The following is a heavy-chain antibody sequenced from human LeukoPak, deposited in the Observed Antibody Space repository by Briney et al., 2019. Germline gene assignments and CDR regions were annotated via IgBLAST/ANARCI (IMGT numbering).Heavy chain of an antibody. V-gene: IGHV3-20*04. D-gene: IGHD3-10*01. CDR1: GFTFDDYG. J-gene: IGHJ5*02. Sequence: GGSLRLSCSASGFTFDDYGMSWVRHVLGKGLEWVAVISWNGGSTVYADSVKGRFTISRDNAKNSLYLQMNSLRAEDKALYYCARSQARGDNWFDPWGQGTLVTVSS. CDR2: ISWNGGST. CDR3: ARSQARGDNWFDP.